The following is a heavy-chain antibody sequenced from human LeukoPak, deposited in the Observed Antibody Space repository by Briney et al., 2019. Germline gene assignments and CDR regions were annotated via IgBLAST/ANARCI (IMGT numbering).Heavy chain of an antibody. D-gene: IGHD2/OR15-2a*01. J-gene: IGHJ3*02. CDR3: ARGGRPNSFLDAFDI. CDR2: IYYSGST. CDR1: GGSISSYY. Sequence: SETLSLTCTVSGGSISSYYWRWIRQPPGKGLEWMGYIYYSGSTNYNPSLKSRVTISVVTSKNQFSLKLSSVTAADTAVYYCARGGRPNSFLDAFDIWGQGTMVTVSS. V-gene: IGHV4-59*01.